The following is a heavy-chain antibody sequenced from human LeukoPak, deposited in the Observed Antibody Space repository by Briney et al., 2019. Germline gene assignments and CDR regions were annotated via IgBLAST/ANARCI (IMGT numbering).Heavy chain of an antibody. J-gene: IGHJ4*02. CDR1: GGSVSSGSYY. CDR2: IYYSGST. CDR3: ARVSKRGYSYGRRAVVFDY. Sequence: SETLSLTCTVSGGSVSSGSYYWSWIRQPPGKGLEWIGYIYYSGSTNYNPSLKSRVTISVDTSKNQFSLKLSSVTAADTAVYYCARVSKRGYSYGRRAVVFDYWGQGTLVTVSS. V-gene: IGHV4-61*01. D-gene: IGHD5-18*01.